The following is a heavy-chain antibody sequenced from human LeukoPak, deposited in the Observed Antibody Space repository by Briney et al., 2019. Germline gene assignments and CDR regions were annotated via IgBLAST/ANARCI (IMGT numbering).Heavy chain of an antibody. Sequence: GGSLRLSCAASGFTFSSYGMHWVRQAPGKGLEWVAVIWYDGSNKYYADSVKGRFTIPRDNSKNTLYLQMNSLRAEDTAVYYCARPFDYGDYGPFDYWGQGTLVTVSS. J-gene: IGHJ4*02. CDR2: IWYDGSNK. CDR3: ARPFDYGDYGPFDY. CDR1: GFTFSSYG. D-gene: IGHD4-17*01. V-gene: IGHV3-33*01.